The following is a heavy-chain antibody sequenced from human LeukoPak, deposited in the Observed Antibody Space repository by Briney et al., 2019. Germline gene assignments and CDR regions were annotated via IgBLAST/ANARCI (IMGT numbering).Heavy chain of an antibody. V-gene: IGHV4-31*03. Sequence: PSETLSLTCTVSGGSISSDGYYWSWIRQHPGKGLEWIGYIYYSGSTYYNPSLKSRVTISVDTSKNQFSLKLSSVTAADTAVYYCARSRFGELRDWGQGTLVTVSS. CDR2: IYYSGST. D-gene: IGHD3-10*01. CDR3: ARSRFGELRD. CDR1: GGSISSDGYY. J-gene: IGHJ4*02.